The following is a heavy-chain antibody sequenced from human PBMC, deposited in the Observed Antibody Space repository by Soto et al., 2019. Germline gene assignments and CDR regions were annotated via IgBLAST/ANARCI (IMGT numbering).Heavy chain of an antibody. J-gene: IGHJ6*02. CDR2: ISYDGSIK. Sequence: LSLSCAASGFTFRGYGMHWVRQAPGRGLEWVALISYDGSIKYYADSVRGRFTISRDNSKNTLYLQMNSLRAEDTAVYYCANSEYSRYKNIDVWGQGTTVTVSS. V-gene: IGHV3-30*18. D-gene: IGHD5-18*01. CDR3: ANSEYSRYKNIDV. CDR1: GFTFRGYG.